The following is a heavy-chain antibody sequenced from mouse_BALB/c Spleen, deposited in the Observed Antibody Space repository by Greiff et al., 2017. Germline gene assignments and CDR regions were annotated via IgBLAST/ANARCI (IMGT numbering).Heavy chain of an antibody. CDR1: GFNIKDTY. CDR2: IDPANGNT. V-gene: IGHV14-3*02. Sequence: VQLQQSGAELVKPGASVKLSCTASGFNIKDTYMHWVKQRPEQGLEWIGRIDPANGNTKYDPKFQGKATITADTSSNTAYLQLSSLTSEDTAVYYCARDYGSSYYFDYWGQGTTLTVSS. CDR3: ARDYGSSYYFDY. J-gene: IGHJ2*01. D-gene: IGHD1-1*01.